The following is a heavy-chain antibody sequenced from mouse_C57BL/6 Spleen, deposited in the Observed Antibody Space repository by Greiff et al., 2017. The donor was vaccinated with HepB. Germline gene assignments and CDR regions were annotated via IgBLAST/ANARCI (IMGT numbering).Heavy chain of an antibody. CDR2: INYDGSST. CDR3: AKDRANSPFDY. J-gene: IGHJ2*01. V-gene: IGHV5-16*01. D-gene: IGHD3-3*01. Sequence: EVKVVESEGGLVQPGSSMKLSCTASGFTFSDYYMAWVRQVPEKGLEWVANINYDGSSTYYLDSLKSRFTISRDNAKNTLYLQMSSLKSEDTATYYCAKDRANSPFDYWGQGTTLTVSS. CDR1: GFTFSDYY.